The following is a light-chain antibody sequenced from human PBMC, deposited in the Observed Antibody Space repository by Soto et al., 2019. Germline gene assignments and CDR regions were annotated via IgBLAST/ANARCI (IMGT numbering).Light chain of an antibody. CDR3: RSYTSSSTPHYV. CDR2: EVS. CDR1: SSDVGGYNY. V-gene: IGLV2-14*01. J-gene: IGLJ1*01. Sequence: QSVLTQPASVSGSPGQSITISCTGTSSDVGGYNYVSWYQQHPGKAPKLMIYEVSNRPSGVSNRFSGSKSGNTASLTISGLQAEDEADYYCRSYTSSSTPHYVFGTGTKVTVL.